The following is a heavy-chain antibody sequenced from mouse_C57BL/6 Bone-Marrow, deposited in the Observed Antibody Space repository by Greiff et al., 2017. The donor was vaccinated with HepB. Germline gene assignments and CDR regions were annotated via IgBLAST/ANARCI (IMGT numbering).Heavy chain of an antibody. CDR1: GFTFSDYY. CDR3: ARQGVYYDSFAY. D-gene: IGHD2-4*01. J-gene: IGHJ3*01. CDR2: ISNGGGST. Sequence: EVMLVESGEGLVKPGGSLKLSCAASGFTFSDYYMYWVRQTPEKRLEWVAYISNGGGSTYYPDTVKGRFTISRDNAKNTLYLQMSRLKSEDTAMYYCARQGVYYDSFAYWGRGTLVTVSA. V-gene: IGHV5-12*01.